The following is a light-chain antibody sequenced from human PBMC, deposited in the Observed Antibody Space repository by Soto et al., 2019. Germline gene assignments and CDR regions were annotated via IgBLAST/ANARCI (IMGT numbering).Light chain of an antibody. CDR1: QSIRSN. J-gene: IGKJ1*01. Sequence: EIVMTQSPDTLSVSPWEVATLSCRVSQSIRSNLAWYQQRPGQAPRLLMYGASTRADGIPARFTGSGSGTEFTLTISSLQSEDFAVYYCQQYDNWPWTFGQGTKVDI. V-gene: IGKV3-15*01. CDR3: QQYDNWPWT. CDR2: GAS.